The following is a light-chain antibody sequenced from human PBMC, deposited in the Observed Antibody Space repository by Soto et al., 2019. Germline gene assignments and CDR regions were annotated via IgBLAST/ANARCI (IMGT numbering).Light chain of an antibody. CDR1: SGDIGGYNY. CDR2: DVT. V-gene: IGLV2-14*03. Sequence: QSVLTQPASVSGSPGQPITISCAGTSGDIGGYNYVSWYQQLPGKAPKLIIFDVTDRPSGVSDRFSGSKSGNTASLTISGLRPGDEADYYCSSFTGSFTHVFGTGTKVTVL. J-gene: IGLJ1*01. CDR3: SSFTGSFTHV.